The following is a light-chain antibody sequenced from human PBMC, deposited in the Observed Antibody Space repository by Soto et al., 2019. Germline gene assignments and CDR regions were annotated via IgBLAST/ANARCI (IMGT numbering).Light chain of an antibody. V-gene: IGLV2-23*01. CDR3: CSYAGSSSSVV. CDR1: SSDVGSYNL. J-gene: IGLJ2*01. Sequence: QSALTQPASVSGSPGQSITISCNGTSSDVGSYNLVSWYQQHPGKAPKLMIYEGSKRPSGVSNRFSGSKSGNTASLTISGLQADDESDYYCCSYAGSSSSVVFGGGTKLTVL. CDR2: EGS.